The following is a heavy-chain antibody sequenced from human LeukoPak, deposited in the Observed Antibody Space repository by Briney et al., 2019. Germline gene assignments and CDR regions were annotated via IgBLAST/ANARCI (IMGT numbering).Heavy chain of an antibody. D-gene: IGHD3-16*01. CDR3: ARDPEGFGATYFDY. CDR1: GFTFSSYA. J-gene: IGHJ4*02. CDR2: LSYDGSTE. V-gene: IGHV3-30*07. Sequence: PGRSLRLSCAASGFTFSSYAMHWARQAPGKGLQWLAILSYDGSTEYYADSVKGRFTISRDNAKNSFYLQMNSLRAEDTAVFYCARDPEGFGATYFDYWGQGTLVTVSS.